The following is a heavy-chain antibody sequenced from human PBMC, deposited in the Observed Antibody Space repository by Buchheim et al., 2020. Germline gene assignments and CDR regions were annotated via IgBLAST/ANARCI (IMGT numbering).Heavy chain of an antibody. J-gene: IGHJ4*02. CDR2: INHSGST. Sequence: QVQLQQWGAGLLKPSETLSLTCAVYGGSFSGYYWSWIRQPPGKGLEWIGEINHSGSTNYNPSLKSRVTISVDTSKNQLSLKLSSVTAADTAVYYCARIRGYSGYAGFDYWGQGTL. D-gene: IGHD5-12*01. CDR1: GGSFSGYY. CDR3: ARIRGYSGYAGFDY. V-gene: IGHV4-34*01.